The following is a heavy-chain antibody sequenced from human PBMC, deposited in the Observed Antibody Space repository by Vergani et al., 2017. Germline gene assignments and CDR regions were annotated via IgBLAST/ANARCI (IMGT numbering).Heavy chain of an antibody. CDR2: IDWDDDK. CDR3: ARMNSGAAALMYFDY. V-gene: IGHV2-70*04. CDR1: GFSLSTSGMR. J-gene: IGHJ4*02. Sequence: QVTLKESGPALVKPTQTLTLTCTFSGFSLSTSGMRVSWIRQPPGKALEWLARIDWDDDKFYSTSLKTRLTSSKDTSKNQVVLTMTNMDPVDTATYYCARMNSGAAALMYFDYWGQGTLVTVSS. D-gene: IGHD6-13*01.